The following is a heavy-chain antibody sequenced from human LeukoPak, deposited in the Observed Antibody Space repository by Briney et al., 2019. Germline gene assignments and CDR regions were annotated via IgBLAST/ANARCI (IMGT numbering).Heavy chain of an antibody. V-gene: IGHV3-7*01. CDR3: VREWAGGLAAAGTRIEGSY. CDR1: EFSASNYW. Sequence: GGPLSLSCVVSEFSASNYWMSWVRPAPGKGLEWVANIKQDGSQENYVDSVKGRFTISRDNAKNSVYLQMNGLLVEDTAVYYCVREWAGGLAAAGTRIEGSYWGQGTQVIVSS. CDR2: IKQDGSQE. J-gene: IGHJ4*02. D-gene: IGHD6-13*01.